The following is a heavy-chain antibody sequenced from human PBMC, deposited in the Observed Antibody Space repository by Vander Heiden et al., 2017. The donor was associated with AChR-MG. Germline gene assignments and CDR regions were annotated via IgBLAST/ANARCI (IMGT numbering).Heavy chain of an antibody. CDR1: GYTFTDYY. J-gene: IGHJ5*01. CDR3: VRDLTGGTTDS. Sequence: QVQLVQSGAEVKKPGASVKVSCTASGYTFTDYYIHWVRQAPGQGLEWMAWINPKIDYAHYAQQFQGRVTVTRDTSISTVYMELSRLISDDTAFYYCVRDLTGGTTDSWGQGTLVTVSS. D-gene: IGHD1-7*01. CDR2: INPKIDYA. V-gene: IGHV1-2*02.